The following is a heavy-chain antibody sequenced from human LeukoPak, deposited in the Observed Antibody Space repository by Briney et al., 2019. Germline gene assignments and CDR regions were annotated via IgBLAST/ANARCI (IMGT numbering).Heavy chain of an antibody. CDR2: INAGNGNT. V-gene: IGHV1-3*01. CDR1: GYTCTSYA. CDR3: ARVTSARTSYSYGLNWFDP. J-gene: IGHJ5*02. Sequence: GASVKVSCKASGYTCTSYAMHWVRQAPGQRLEWMGWINAGNGNTKYSQKFQGRVTITRDTSASTAYMELSSLRSEDTAVYYCARVTSARTSYSYGLNWFDPWGQGTLVTVSS. D-gene: IGHD5-18*01.